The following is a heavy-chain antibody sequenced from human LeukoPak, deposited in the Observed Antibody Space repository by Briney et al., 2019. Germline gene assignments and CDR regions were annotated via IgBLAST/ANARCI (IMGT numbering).Heavy chain of an antibody. Sequence: GGSLKLSCAASGFTFSKYAMTWVRQAPGKGLEWVSAITASGTTTYYADSVKGRFTISRDDSKNTLSLQMDSLSAEDTALYYCAKYISDSGAYYAFDYWGQGTLVTVSS. J-gene: IGHJ4*02. CDR3: AKYISDSGAYYAFDY. V-gene: IGHV3-23*01. CDR2: ITASGTTT. CDR1: GFTFSKYA. D-gene: IGHD3-10*01.